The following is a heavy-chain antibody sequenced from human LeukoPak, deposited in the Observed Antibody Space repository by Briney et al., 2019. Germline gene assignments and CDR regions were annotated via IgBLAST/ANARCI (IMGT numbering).Heavy chain of an antibody. CDR1: GGSISSGGYY. CDR3: AKSGSYYGSTSG. Sequence: SETLSLTCTVPGGSISSGGYYWSWIRQHPGKGLEWIGYSYYSGSTNYNPSLKSRVTISLDTSKNQFSLKLTSVTAADTAVYYCAKSGSYYGSTSGWGQGTLVTVSP. V-gene: IGHV4-31*02. CDR2: SYYSGST. D-gene: IGHD3-10*01. J-gene: IGHJ4*02.